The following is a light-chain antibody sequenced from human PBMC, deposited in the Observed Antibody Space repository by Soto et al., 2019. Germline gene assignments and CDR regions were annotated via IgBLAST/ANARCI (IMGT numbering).Light chain of an antibody. CDR1: QNISNY. CDR3: QQSYSALIFT. CDR2: AAS. J-gene: IGKJ3*01. V-gene: IGKV1-39*01. Sequence: DIQMTQSPFSLSASVGDRVTITCRASQNISNYLNWYQQKPGKAPKPLIYAASSLQSGVPSRFSGSRSGTDFTLTINSLQPEDFATYYCQQSYSALIFTFGPGTKVDIK.